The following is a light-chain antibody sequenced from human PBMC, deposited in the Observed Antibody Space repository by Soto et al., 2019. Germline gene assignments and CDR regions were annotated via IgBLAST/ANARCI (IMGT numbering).Light chain of an antibody. Sequence: QSVLTQPASVSGSPGQSITISCTGTSSDVGGNKFVSWYQQHPGKAPQLMIYEVSNRPSGVSNRFSGSKSGNTASLTISGLQAEDEADYYCSSFTPTTWVFGGGTQLTVL. CDR3: SSFTPTTWV. J-gene: IGLJ3*02. V-gene: IGLV2-14*01. CDR2: EVS. CDR1: SSDVGGNKF.